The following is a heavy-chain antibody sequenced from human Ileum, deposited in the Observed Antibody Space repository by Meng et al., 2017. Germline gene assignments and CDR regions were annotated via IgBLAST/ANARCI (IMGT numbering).Heavy chain of an antibody. Sequence: LTQWGAEVLKLYEALPLTCSFFGGSCNDSYGWLGRPSPGKVLEWIGPIPHSGRTNYTSYLERRVTISVGTSKSQFSLKLTSVTAADTAMYYCVRGPARETHDFDYWGQGALVTVSS. D-gene: IGHD1-26*01. CDR3: VRGPARETHDFDY. J-gene: IGHJ4*02. V-gene: IGHV4-34*01. CDR1: GGSCNDSY. CDR2: IPHSGRT.